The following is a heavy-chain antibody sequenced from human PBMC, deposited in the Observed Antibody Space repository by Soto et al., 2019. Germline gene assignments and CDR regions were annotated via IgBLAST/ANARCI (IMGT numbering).Heavy chain of an antibody. D-gene: IGHD5-18*01. CDR2: ISKDGGTI. V-gene: IGHV3-48*02. Sequence: EVQLVESGGGLGQPGGSLRLSCAASGFPFGSYSMSWVRQAPGKGLEWVSYISKDGGTIYYADSVKGRFTISRDDAKSSLYLQMNSLIDEDTAVYSCGRGFSYASLDYWGQGTPVTVSS. CDR1: GFPFGSYS. J-gene: IGHJ4*02. CDR3: GRGFSYASLDY.